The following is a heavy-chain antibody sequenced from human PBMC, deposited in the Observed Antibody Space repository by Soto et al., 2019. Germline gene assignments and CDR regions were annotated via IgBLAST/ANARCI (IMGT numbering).Heavy chain of an antibody. V-gene: IGHV4-34*01. J-gene: IGHJ6*02. CDR1: GGSFSWYS. CDR3: ARAPYSSHWNQPWQTPRRPGNYGMDV. D-gene: IGHD1-1*01. Sequence: PSETRSLTCAVSGGSFSWYSWNWVRHPPGKGLGWMGEINHRGDTNYNPSLKSRVTISVDTSKNQVSLNLTSVTAADTSVYFCARAPYSSHWNQPWQTPRRPGNYGMDVWGQGTTVTVSS. CDR2: INHRGDT.